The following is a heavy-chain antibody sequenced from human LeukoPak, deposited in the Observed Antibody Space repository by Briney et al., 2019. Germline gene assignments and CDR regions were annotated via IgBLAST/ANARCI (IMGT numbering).Heavy chain of an antibody. J-gene: IGHJ4*02. D-gene: IGHD3-10*01. CDR1: GGSISSYY. V-gene: IGHV4-59*01. CDR3: AKDKITMVRGVTDY. Sequence: SETLSLTCTVSGGSISSYYWSWIRQPPGKGLEWIGYIYYSGSTNYNPSLKSRVTISVDTSKNQFSLKLSSVTAADTAVYYCAKDKITMVRGVTDYWGQGTLVTVSS. CDR2: IYYSGST.